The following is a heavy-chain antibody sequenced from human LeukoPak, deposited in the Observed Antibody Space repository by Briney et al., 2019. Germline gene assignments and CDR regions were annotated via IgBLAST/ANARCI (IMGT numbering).Heavy chain of an antibody. V-gene: IGHV1-69*05. D-gene: IGHD1-26*01. CDR3: ARGPGIVGARDSDY. CDR2: IIPIFGTA. J-gene: IGHJ4*02. CDR1: GGTFISYA. Sequence: ASVKVSCKASGGTFISYAISWVRQAPGQGLEWMGRIIPIFGTANYAQKFQGRVTINTDESTSTAYMELSSLRSEDTAVYYCARGPGIVGARDSDYWGQGTLVTVSS.